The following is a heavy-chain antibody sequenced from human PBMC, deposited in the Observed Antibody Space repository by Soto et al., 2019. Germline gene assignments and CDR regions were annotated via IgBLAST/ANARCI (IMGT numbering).Heavy chain of an antibody. Sequence: EVQLVESGGGLVQPGGSLRLSCAASGFTFSSYEMNWVRQAPAKGLEWVAYISSSGSTIYYADSVKGRFTISRDNAKNSLYLQMNSLRAGDTAVDYCAREGIIMIGEEDGFDIWGQGTMVTVSS. J-gene: IGHJ3*02. V-gene: IGHV3-48*03. CDR3: AREGIIMIGEEDGFDI. D-gene: IGHD3-22*01. CDR1: GFTFSSYE. CDR2: ISSSGSTI.